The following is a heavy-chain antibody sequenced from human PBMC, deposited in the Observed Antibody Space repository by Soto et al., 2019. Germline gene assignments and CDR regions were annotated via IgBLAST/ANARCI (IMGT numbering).Heavy chain of an antibody. CDR2: IHHSEST. CDR3: ARDLGAGMTDC. CDR1: GGSISSGGYY. V-gene: IGHV4-31*03. J-gene: IGHJ4*02. D-gene: IGHD6-25*01. Sequence: QVQLQESGPGLVKPSQTLSLTCTVSGGSISSGGYYWSWIRQHPGKGLEWIGHIHHSESTYYNPSLKSRVTISVDTSKNQFSLKLSSVTAADTAVYYCARDLGAGMTDCWGQGTLVTVSS.